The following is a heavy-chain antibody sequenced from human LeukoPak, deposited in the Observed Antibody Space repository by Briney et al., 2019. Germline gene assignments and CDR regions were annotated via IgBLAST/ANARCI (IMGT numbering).Heavy chain of an antibody. V-gene: IGHV4-59*01. J-gene: IGHJ5*02. Sequence: SETLSLTCTVSGASISSYYWSWIRQPPGTGLEWIGYIYYSGSTNYNPSLKSRVTISVDTSKNQFSLKLSSVTAADTAVYYCARVLWFREPHWFDPWGQGTLVTVSS. CDR3: ARVLWFREPHWFDP. D-gene: IGHD3-10*01. CDR2: IYYSGST. CDR1: GASISSYY.